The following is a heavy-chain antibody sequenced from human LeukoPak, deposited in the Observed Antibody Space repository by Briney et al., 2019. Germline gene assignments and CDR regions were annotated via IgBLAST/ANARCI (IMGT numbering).Heavy chain of an antibody. J-gene: IGHJ4*02. V-gene: IGHV3-23*01. D-gene: IGHD6-19*01. CDR2: ISGSGGST. Sequence: PGGSLRLSCAASEFTFNNYAINWVRQPPGKGLEWVSAISGSGGSTNYADSVKGRFTISRNNSKNTLYLQMNSLRAEHTAVYYCAKPRSGWNYFDSSGQGTLVTVSS. CDR1: EFTFNNYA. CDR3: AKPRSGWNYFDS.